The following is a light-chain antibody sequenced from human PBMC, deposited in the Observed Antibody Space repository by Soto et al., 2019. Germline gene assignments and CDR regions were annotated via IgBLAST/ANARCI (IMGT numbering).Light chain of an antibody. V-gene: IGKV1-5*01. CDR1: QSISRW. Sequence: DIQMTQSPSTLSASVGDRVTITCRASQSISRWVAWYQQKPGKAPKLLIYDASSLESGVPSRFSGSGSGTEFTLTISSLQPDDFATYYCQQYNHYSTFGQGTKLEMK. CDR3: QQYNHYST. CDR2: DAS. J-gene: IGKJ2*01.